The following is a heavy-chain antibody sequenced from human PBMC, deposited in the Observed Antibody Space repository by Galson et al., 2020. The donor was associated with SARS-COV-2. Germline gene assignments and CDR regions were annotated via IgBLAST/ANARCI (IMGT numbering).Heavy chain of an antibody. V-gene: IGHV3-23*01. D-gene: IGHD2-15*01. CDR2: ISGSGGST. J-gene: IGHJ5*02. Sequence: GESLKLSCAASGFPFSTYAMSWVRQGPGKGLEWVSSISGSGGSTFYSDSVKGRFTISRDNSKNTLYLQMNSLRAEDTAVYYCAKRPGGILSWGQGTLVTVSS. CDR3: AKRPGGILS. CDR1: GFPFSTYA.